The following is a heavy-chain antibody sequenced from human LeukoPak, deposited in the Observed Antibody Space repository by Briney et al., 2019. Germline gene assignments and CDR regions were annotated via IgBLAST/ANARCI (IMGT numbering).Heavy chain of an antibody. CDR3: ARELRFLEWLRAFDI. CDR1: GYTFTSCG. Sequence: GASVKVSCKASGYTFTSCGISWVRQAPGQGLEWMGWISAYNGNTNYAQKLQGRVTMTTDTSTSTAYMELRSLRSDDTAVYYCARELRFLEWLRAFDIWGQGTMVTVSS. J-gene: IGHJ3*02. CDR2: ISAYNGNT. V-gene: IGHV1-18*01. D-gene: IGHD3-3*01.